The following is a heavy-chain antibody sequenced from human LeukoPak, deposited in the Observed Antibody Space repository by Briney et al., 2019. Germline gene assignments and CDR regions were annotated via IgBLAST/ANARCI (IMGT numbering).Heavy chain of an antibody. D-gene: IGHD2-15*01. Sequence: ASVKVSCKASGYTFTGYYMHWVRQAPGQGLEWMGWLNPNSGGTNYAQKFQGRVTMTRDTSISTAYMELSRLRSDDTAVYYCARGYCSGGSCYSAQDYWGQGTLVTVSS. CDR3: ARGYCSGGSCYSAQDY. J-gene: IGHJ4*02. CDR1: GYTFTGYY. CDR2: LNPNSGGT. V-gene: IGHV1-2*02.